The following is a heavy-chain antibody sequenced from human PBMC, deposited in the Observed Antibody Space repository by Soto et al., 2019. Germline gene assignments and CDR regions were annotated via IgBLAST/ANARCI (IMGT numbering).Heavy chain of an antibody. Sequence: SETLSLTCTVSGGSISSYYWSWIRQPPGKGLEWIGYFYYSGSTNYNPSLKSRVTISVDTSKNQFFLKLSSVTAADTAVYYCARVPIGDYDYYYMDVWGIGITVTVSS. V-gene: IGHV4-59*01. CDR3: ARVPIGDYDYYYMDV. CDR2: FYYSGST. D-gene: IGHD4-17*01. J-gene: IGHJ6*03. CDR1: GGSISSYY.